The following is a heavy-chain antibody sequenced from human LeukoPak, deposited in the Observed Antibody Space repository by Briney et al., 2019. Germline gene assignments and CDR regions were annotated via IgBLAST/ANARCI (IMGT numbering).Heavy chain of an antibody. V-gene: IGHV3-30-3*01. CDR3: ARDLQDIVVVPAAPYFYYGMDV. CDR1: GFTFSSYA. Sequence: RPGSSLTLSCSASGFTFSSYAMHWVRHAPGKGLEWVAVISYDGSNKYYADSVKGRFSISRDNSKTTLYLQMNSLRAEDTAVYYCARDLQDIVVVPAAPYFYYGMDVWGQGTTVTLSS. CDR2: ISYDGSNK. J-gene: IGHJ6*02. D-gene: IGHD2-2*01.